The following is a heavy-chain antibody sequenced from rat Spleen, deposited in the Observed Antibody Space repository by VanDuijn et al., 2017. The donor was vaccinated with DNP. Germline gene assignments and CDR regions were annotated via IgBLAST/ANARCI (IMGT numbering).Heavy chain of an antibody. V-gene: IGHV5S14*01. CDR2: INTGGSNT. CDR3: ARHDGSTDWFAY. Sequence: EVQLVESGGGLVQPGRSLKLSCAASGFTFSDYNMAWVRQTPTKGLEWVASINTGGSNTFYRDSVKGRFTISRDNAKNTQYLQMDSLRSEDTATYYCARHDGSTDWFAYWGQGTLVTVSS. D-gene: IGHD1-12*02. J-gene: IGHJ3*01. CDR1: GFTFSDYN.